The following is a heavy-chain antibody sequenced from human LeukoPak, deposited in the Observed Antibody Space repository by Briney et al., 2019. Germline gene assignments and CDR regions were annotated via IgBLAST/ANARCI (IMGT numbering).Heavy chain of an antibody. CDR1: GFTFSSYW. Sequence: GGSLRLSCAASGFTFSSYWMHWVRQAPGKGLVWVSRINSDGSSTSYADSVKGRVTISRDNAKNTLYLQMNSLRAEDTAVYYCARRGIYSGYDMALDYWGQGTLVTVSS. CDR3: ARRGIYSGYDMALDY. D-gene: IGHD5-12*01. V-gene: IGHV3-74*01. CDR2: INSDGSST. J-gene: IGHJ4*02.